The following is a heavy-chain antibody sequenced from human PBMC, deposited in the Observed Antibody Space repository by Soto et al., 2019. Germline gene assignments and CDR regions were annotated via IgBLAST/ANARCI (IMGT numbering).Heavy chain of an antibody. CDR2: IYYSGST. CDR3: PGVGAPFWGGKAYPPTPNWFTP. D-gene: IGHD3-16*01. CDR1: GGSISSYY. Sequence: SETLSLTCTVSGGSISSYYWSWIRQPPGQGLEWIGYIYYSGSTNYNPSLKSRVTISVDRSKNQFSLKLSSVTAADSAVYYGPGVGAPFWGGKAYPPTPNWFTPGAQGPLVTAPS. V-gene: IGHV4-59*12. J-gene: IGHJ5*02.